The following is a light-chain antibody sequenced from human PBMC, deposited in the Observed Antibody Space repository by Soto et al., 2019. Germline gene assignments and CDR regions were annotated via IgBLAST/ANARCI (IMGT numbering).Light chain of an antibody. CDR1: NMGRKS. J-gene: IGLJ1*01. CDR3: HVWDSSRGHYI. V-gene: IGLV3-21*02. CDR2: DDS. Sequence: SYGLTQPPSVSVAPGHTARISCGGNNMGRKSVHWYQQKPGRAPVVVVYDDSDRPSGIPERFSGANSGDTATLTISRVEAGDEADYYCHVWDSSRGHYIFGTGTKVTVL.